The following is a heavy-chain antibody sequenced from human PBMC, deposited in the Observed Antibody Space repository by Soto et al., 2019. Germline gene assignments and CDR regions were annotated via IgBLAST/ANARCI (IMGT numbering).Heavy chain of an antibody. J-gene: IGHJ4*02. Sequence: SETLSLTCTVSGGSISSSSYYWGWIRQPPGKGLEWIGSIYYSGSTYYNPSLKSRVTISVDTSKNQFSLKLSSVTAADTAVYYCERQRAYSYGSFDFDYWGQGTLVTVSS. CDR3: ERQRAYSYGSFDFDY. V-gene: IGHV4-39*01. D-gene: IGHD5-18*01. CDR2: IYYSGST. CDR1: GGSISSSSYY.